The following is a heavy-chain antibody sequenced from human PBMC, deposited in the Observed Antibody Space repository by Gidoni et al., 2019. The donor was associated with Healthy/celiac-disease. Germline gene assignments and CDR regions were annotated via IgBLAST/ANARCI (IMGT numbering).Heavy chain of an antibody. CDR1: GFTFRSYA. V-gene: IGHV3-64D*06. Sequence: EVQLVESGGGLVQPGGSLRLSCSASGFTFRSYAMHWVRQAPGKGLEYVSAISSNGGSTYYADSVKGRFTISRDNSKNTLYLQMSSLRAEDTAVYYCVKGLYSSSWYYFDYWGQGTLVTVSS. D-gene: IGHD6-13*01. J-gene: IGHJ4*02. CDR3: VKGLYSSSWYYFDY. CDR2: ISSNGGST.